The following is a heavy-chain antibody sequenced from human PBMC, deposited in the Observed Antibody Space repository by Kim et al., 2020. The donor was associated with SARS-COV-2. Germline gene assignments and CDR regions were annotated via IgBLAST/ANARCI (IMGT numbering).Heavy chain of an antibody. V-gene: IGHV1-18*01. J-gene: IGHJ3*02. Sequence: ASVKVSCKASGYSFTTYGISWVRQAPGQGLEWIGWISTYDGDTNYAQDAQGRVAMTRDTSTSTAYMELRSLRSDDTAVYYCARDRGSRPDNFDIWGQGTM. CDR2: ISTYDGDT. D-gene: IGHD3-10*01. CDR3: ARDRGSRPDNFDI. CDR1: GYSFTTYG.